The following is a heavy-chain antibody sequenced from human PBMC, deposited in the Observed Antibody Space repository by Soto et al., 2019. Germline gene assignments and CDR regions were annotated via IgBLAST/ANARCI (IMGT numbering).Heavy chain of an antibody. V-gene: IGHV3-30-3*01. CDR1: GFTFSSCA. Sequence: VESGGGVVQPGRSLRLSCAASGFTFSSCAMHWVRQAPGKGLEWVALISYDGSNKYYADSVKGRFTISRDNSKNTLYLQMNSLRAEDTAVYYCARDKRDLRFLEWSYYFDYWGQGTLVTVSS. J-gene: IGHJ4*02. CDR3: ARDKRDLRFLEWSYYFDY. CDR2: ISYDGSNK. D-gene: IGHD3-3*01.